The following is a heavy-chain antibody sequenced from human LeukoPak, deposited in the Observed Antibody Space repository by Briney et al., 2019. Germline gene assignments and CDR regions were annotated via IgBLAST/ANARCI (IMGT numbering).Heavy chain of an antibody. CDR3: VKEHVDRAFTRSFEI. J-gene: IGHJ3*02. D-gene: IGHD3-10*01. V-gene: IGHV3-23*01. CDR2: ISPDNT. CDR1: GFTFSTNP. Sequence: PGGSLRLSCAASGFTFSTNPMSWVRQAPGKGLGWVSAISPDNTYYADSVKGRLTISRDDSKNTVYLQMNSPRAEDTARYYCVKEHVDRAFTRSFEIWGQGTVVTVSS.